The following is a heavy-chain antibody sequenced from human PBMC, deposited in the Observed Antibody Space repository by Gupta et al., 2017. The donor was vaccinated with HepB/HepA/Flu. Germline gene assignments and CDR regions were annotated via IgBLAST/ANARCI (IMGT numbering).Heavy chain of an antibody. CDR2: IFCGGST. CDR1: DGSITSNW. J-gene: IGHJ4*02. D-gene: IGHD4-17*01. CDR3: ARHLRGNNAFDY. V-gene: IGHV4-4*02. Sequence: QVQLQESGPRLVRPSGTLSLTCVVSDGSITSNWWSWVRQPPGKGLEWIGEIFCGGSTTYNLSLENRVTIFMDTSRNQVSLNLNSVTAADTAVYYCARHLRGNNAFDYWGPGALVTVSP.